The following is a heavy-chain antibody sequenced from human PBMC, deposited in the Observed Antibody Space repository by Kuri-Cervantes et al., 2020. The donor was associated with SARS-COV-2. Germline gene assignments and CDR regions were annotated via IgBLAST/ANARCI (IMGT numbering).Heavy chain of an antibody. CDR3: ATAGPTQQLVVGGFDY. CDR1: GYTLTELS. V-gene: IGHV1-24*01. D-gene: IGHD6-13*01. CDR2: FDPEDGET. Sequence: VSVKVSCKVSGYTLTELSMHWVRQAPGKGLEWMGGFDPEDGETIYAQKFQGRVTMTEDTSTDTAYMELSSLRSEDTAVYYCATAGPTQQLVVGGFDYWGQGTLVTVSS. J-gene: IGHJ4*02.